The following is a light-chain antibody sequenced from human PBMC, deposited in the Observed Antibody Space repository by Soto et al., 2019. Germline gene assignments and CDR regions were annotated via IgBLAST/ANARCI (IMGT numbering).Light chain of an antibody. Sequence: EIAMTQSPATLSVSPGERATLSCRASQSVSSNLAWYQQKPGQAPRLLIYGASTRAIGIPARFSGSGSGTEFTLTISSLQSEDFAVYYCQQYNNWPPAYTFGQGTKLEIK. CDR3: QQYNNWPPAYT. V-gene: IGKV3-15*01. CDR2: GAS. J-gene: IGKJ2*01. CDR1: QSVSSN.